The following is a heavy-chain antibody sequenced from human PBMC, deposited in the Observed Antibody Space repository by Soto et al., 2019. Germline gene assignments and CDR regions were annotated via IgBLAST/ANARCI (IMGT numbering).Heavy chain of an antibody. CDR2: IYWDDEK. CDR1: GFSLKTRGVN. D-gene: IGHD3-16*01. V-gene: IGHV2-5*02. Sequence: QITLKESGPTVVKPAQTLTLTCTFSGFSLKTRGVNVGWIRQPPGKALEWLALIYWDDEKRYSPSLESRLTISKDTSKNQVVLTMTNMDPVDTATYYREYGNFDYVWESKVGYYYSMDVWGQGTTVIVSS. CDR3: EYGNFDYVWESKVGYYYSMDV. J-gene: IGHJ6*02.